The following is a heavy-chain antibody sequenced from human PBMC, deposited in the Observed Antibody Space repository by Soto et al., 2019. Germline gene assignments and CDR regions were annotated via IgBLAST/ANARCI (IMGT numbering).Heavy chain of an antibody. CDR1: GFTFDDYA. J-gene: IGHJ4*02. Sequence: EVQLVESGGGLVQPGRSLRLSCAASGFTFDDYAMHWVRQAPGKGLEWVSGISWNSGSIGYADSVKGRFTISRDNAKNSLYLHLNSLRGDGTSLCSCATDQGSRSGSCVDYWGQGTMVTVSS. CDR2: ISWNSGSI. D-gene: IGHD2-15*01. V-gene: IGHV3-9*01. CDR3: ATDQGSRSGSCVDY.